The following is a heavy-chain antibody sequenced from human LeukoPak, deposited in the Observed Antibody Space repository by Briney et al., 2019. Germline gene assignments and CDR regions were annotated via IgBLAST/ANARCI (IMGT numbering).Heavy chain of an antibody. CDR1: GFTFSSYA. J-gene: IGHJ5*02. CDR2: ISGSGGST. CDR3: ARVRFTVTTLAFDP. V-gene: IGHV3-23*01. Sequence: PGGSLRLSCAASGFTFSSYAMSWVRQAPGKGLEWVSAISGSGGSTYYADSVKGRFTISRDNAKNSLYVQMNNLRAEDTAVYYCARVRFTVTTLAFDPWGQGTLVTVSS. D-gene: IGHD4-17*01.